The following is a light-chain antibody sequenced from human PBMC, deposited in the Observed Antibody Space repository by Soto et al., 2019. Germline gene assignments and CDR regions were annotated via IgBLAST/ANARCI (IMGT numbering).Light chain of an antibody. CDR1: QSVSSN. CDR3: QQYNNWPGT. CDR2: GAS. V-gene: IGKV3-15*01. Sequence: EIVITQSPATLSLSPRERPTLSCRASQSVSSNLAWYQQKPGQAPRLLICGASTRATGIPARFSGSGSGTEFTLTISSLQSEDFAVYYCQQYNNWPGTFGQGTKVDIK. J-gene: IGKJ1*01.